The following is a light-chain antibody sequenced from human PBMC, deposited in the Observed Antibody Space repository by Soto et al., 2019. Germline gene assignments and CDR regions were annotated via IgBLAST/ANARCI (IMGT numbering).Light chain of an antibody. J-gene: IGKJ1*01. Sequence: DIQVTQSPPTLSASVGARVTITCRASQTISTWMAWYQQKPGKAPKLLVYDASTLQSGVPSRFSGSGSGTEFTLTISSLQPDDFATYYCQQYNLYSWTFGQGTKVDIK. CDR2: DAS. CDR1: QTISTW. CDR3: QQYNLYSWT. V-gene: IGKV1-5*01.